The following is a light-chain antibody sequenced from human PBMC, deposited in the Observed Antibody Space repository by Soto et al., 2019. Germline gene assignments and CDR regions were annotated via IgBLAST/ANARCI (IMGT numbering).Light chain of an antibody. J-gene: IGLJ2*01. CDR1: SSNIGRST. CDR2: LND. CDR3: EAWDDRLKGSVV. Sequence: QSVLTQPPSASGTPGQTVTISCSGSSSNIGRSTVNWYQQLPGTAPRLLIYLNDQRPSGVPDRFSGSKSGTSASLAISGLQSEDEADYYCEAWDDRLKGSVVFGGGTKVTVL. V-gene: IGLV1-44*01.